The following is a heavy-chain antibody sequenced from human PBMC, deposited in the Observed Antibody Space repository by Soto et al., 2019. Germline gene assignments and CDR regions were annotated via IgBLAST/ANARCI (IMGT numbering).Heavy chain of an antibody. CDR3: ARDGAVDY. J-gene: IGHJ4*02. Sequence: EVPLVESGGGLVQPAGSLRLSCAASGFTFSSYSMNWVRQAPGKGLEWVSYISSSSSTIYYADSVKGRFTISRDNAKNSLYLQMNSLTAEDTAVYYCARDGAVDYWGQGTLVTVSS. V-gene: IGHV3-48*01. CDR1: GFTFSSYS. D-gene: IGHD2-15*01. CDR2: ISSSSSTI.